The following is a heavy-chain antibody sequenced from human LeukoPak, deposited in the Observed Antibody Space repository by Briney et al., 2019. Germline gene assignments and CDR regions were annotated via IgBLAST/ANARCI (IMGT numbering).Heavy chain of an antibody. V-gene: IGHV3-48*04. D-gene: IGHD1-26*01. J-gene: IGHJ6*02. Sequence: GGSLRLSCAASGFTFSSYSMNWVRQAPGKGLEWISYISGGSSTLYYADSVKGRFTISRDNAKNSLYLQMNSLRAEDTAVYYCARGSGSQTGYYYYYYGMDVWGQGTTVTVSS. CDR3: ARGSGSQTGYYYYYYGMDV. CDR2: ISGGSSTL. CDR1: GFTFSSYS.